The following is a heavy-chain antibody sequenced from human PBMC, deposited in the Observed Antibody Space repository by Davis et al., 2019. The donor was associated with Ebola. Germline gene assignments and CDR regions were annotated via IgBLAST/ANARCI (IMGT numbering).Heavy chain of an antibody. J-gene: IGHJ4*02. D-gene: IGHD6-19*01. CDR2: ISAYNGNT. CDR1: GYTFTSYY. V-gene: IGHV1-18*04. Sequence: ASVKVSCKASGYTFTSYYMHWVRQAPGQGLEWMGWISAYNGNTNYAQKLQGRVTMTTDTSTSTAYMELRSLRSDDTAVYYCARDKPSGWPYYFDYWGQGTLVTVSS. CDR3: ARDKPSGWPYYFDY.